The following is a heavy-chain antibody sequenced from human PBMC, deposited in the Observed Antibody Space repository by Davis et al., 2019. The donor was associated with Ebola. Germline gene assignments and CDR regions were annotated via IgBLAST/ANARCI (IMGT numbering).Heavy chain of an antibody. V-gene: IGHV3-33*06. CDR2: TWYDESNS. Sequence: PGSLLKISCVASGFTFDAFGMNWVRQAPGKGLEWVATTWYDESNSYYADSVKGRFTISRDDSKNTLYLQMNSLRAEDTAVYYCAKDSGSLTIFGGTYYYYGMDVWGQGTTVTVSS. CDR1: GFTFDAFG. CDR3: AKDSGSLTIFGGTYYYYGMDV. D-gene: IGHD3-3*01. J-gene: IGHJ6*02.